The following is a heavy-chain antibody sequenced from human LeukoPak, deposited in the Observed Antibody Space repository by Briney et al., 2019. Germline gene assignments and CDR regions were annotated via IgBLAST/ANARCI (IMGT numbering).Heavy chain of an antibody. D-gene: IGHD1-14*01. J-gene: IGHJ6*03. V-gene: IGHV4-39*07. CDR2: IYYSGST. CDR1: GGSLSSSSYY. CDR3: ARESSGPVYMDV. Sequence: SETLSLSCTVPGGSLSSSSYYWGWIRQPPGKGMEWIGSIYYSGSTYYHPALRSRVTISVDTSKNQFSLKLSSVTAADTAVYYCARESSGPVYMDVWGKGTTVTVSS.